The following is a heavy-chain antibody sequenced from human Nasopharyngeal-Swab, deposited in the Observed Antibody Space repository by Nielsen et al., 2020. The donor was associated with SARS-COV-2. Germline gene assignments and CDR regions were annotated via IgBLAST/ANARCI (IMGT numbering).Heavy chain of an antibody. Sequence: SETLSLTCTVSGGSISSGSYYWSWIRQPAGKGLEWIGRIYTSGSTNYNPSLKSRVTISVDTFKNQFSLKLSSVTAADTAVYYCARTRMKTYCGGDCYSTDFDLWGRGTLVTVSS. V-gene: IGHV4-61*02. CDR3: ARTRMKTYCGGDCYSTDFDL. CDR1: GGSISSGSYY. CDR2: IYTSGST. J-gene: IGHJ2*01. D-gene: IGHD2-21*01.